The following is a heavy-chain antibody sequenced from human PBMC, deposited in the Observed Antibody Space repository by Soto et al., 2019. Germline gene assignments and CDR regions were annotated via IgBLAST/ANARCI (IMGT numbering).Heavy chain of an antibody. CDR2: IYPGDSDT. V-gene: IGHV5-51*01. Sequence: PGESLKISCKGSGYSFTSCWSGWVRQMPGKGLGWMGIIYPGDSDTRYSPSFQGQVTISADKSISTAYLQWSSLKASDTAMYYCARLPFYDFWSGYPNSYYYYGMDVRGQGTTVTVSS. CDR1: GYSFTSCW. D-gene: IGHD3-3*01. J-gene: IGHJ6*02. CDR3: ARLPFYDFWSGYPNSYYYYGMDV.